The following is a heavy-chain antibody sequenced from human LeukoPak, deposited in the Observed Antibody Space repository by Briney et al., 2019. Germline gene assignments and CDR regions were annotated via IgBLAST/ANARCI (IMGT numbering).Heavy chain of an antibody. Sequence: SVKVSCKASGGTFSSYAISWVRQAPGQGLEWMGRIIPIFGTANYAQKFQGRVTITTDESTSTAYMELSSLRSEDTAVYYCARDGAHAYGDWDAFDIWGQGTMVTVSS. D-gene: IGHD4-17*01. J-gene: IGHJ3*02. CDR2: IIPIFGTA. CDR3: ARDGAHAYGDWDAFDI. CDR1: GGTFSSYA. V-gene: IGHV1-69*05.